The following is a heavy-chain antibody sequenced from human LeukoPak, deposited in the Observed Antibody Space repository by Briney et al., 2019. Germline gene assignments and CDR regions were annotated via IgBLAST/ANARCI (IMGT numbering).Heavy chain of an antibody. V-gene: IGHV1-18*01. CDR3: ARGVYGDYVGYYFDY. Sequence: ASVKVSCKASGYTFTSYGSSWVRQAPGQGLEWMGWISAYNGNTHYAQKLQGRVTRTTDTSTSTAYMELRSLRSDDTAVYYCARGVYGDYVGYYFDYWGQGTLVTVSS. D-gene: IGHD4-17*01. CDR1: GYTFTSYG. CDR2: ISAYNGNT. J-gene: IGHJ4*02.